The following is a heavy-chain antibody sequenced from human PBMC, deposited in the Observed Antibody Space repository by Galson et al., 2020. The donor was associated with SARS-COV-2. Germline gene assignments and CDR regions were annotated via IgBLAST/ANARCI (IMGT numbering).Heavy chain of an antibody. Sequence: SGPTLVKPTQTLTLTCTFSGFSLSTSGMCVSWIRQPPGKALEWLALIDWDDDKYYSTSLKTRLTISKDTSKNQEVLTMTNMDPVDTATYYCARILSDYVWGSYQGFDYWGQGTLVTVSS. CDR1: GFSLSTSGMC. V-gene: IGHV2-70*01. CDR3: ARILSDYVWGSYQGFDY. D-gene: IGHD3-16*02. J-gene: IGHJ4*02. CDR2: IDWDDDK.